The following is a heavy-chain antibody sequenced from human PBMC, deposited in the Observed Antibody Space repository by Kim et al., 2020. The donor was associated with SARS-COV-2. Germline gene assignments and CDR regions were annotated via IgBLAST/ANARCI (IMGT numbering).Heavy chain of an antibody. CDR1: GYTFSSYA. J-gene: IGHJ5*02. CDR2: ISYDGSNK. CDR3: ARDWQGRAAAGTGWLDP. V-gene: IGHV3-30*04. D-gene: IGHD6-13*01. Sequence: GGSLRLSCAASGYTFSSYAMHWVRQAPGKGLEWVAVISYDGSNKYYADSVKGRFTISRDNSKNTLYLQMNSLRAEDTAVYYCARDWQGRAAAGTGWLDPRGQGTLVTVSS.